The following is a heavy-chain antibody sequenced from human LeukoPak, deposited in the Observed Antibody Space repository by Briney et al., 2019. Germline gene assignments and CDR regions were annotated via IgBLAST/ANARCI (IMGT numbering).Heavy chain of an antibody. V-gene: IGHV3-43D*03. CDR3: ATSYYDSSGYIDY. J-gene: IGHJ4*02. CDR1: GFTFDDYA. D-gene: IGHD3-22*01. CDR2: ISWDGGST. Sequence: GGSLRLSCAASGFTFDDYAMHWVRQAPGKGLEWVSLISWDGGSTYYADSVKGRFTISRDNSKNSLYLQMNSLRAEDTALYYCATSYYDSSGYIDYWGQGTLVTVSS.